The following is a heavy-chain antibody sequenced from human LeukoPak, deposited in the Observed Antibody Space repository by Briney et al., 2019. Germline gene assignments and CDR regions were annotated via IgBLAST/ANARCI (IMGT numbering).Heavy chain of an antibody. CDR1: GGTFSSYA. V-gene: IGHV1-69*13. J-gene: IGHJ6*02. CDR2: IIPIFGTA. CDR3: ARGGNYSPENYYYYGMDV. Sequence: VKVSCQASGGTFSSYAISWVRQAPGQGLEWMGGIIPIFGTANYAQKFQGRVTITADESTSTAYMELSSLRSEDTAVYYCARGGNYSPENYYYYGMDVWGQGTTVTVSS. D-gene: IGHD1-7*01.